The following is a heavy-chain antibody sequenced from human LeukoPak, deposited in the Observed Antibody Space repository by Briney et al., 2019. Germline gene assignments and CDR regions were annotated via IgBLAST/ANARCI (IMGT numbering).Heavy chain of an antibody. J-gene: IGHJ4*02. V-gene: IGHV4-39*07. CDR1: GGSISSYY. D-gene: IGHD6-13*01. Sequence: SETLSLTCTVSGGSISSYYWGWSRQPPGKGLEWIGSLDYSGSTYYNPSLKSRVTMSKNTSRNQFSLNLSSVTAADTALYYCASSPVEGSSYIPHWGQGTLVPVSS. CDR3: ASSPVEGSSYIPH. CDR2: LDYSGST.